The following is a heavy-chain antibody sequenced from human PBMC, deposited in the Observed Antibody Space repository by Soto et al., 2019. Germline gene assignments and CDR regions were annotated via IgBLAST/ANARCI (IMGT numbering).Heavy chain of an antibody. D-gene: IGHD4-17*01. CDR2: ISSSGSTI. Sequence: PGGSLRLSCAASGFTFSSYEMNWVRQAPGKGLEWVSYISSSGSTIYYADSVKGRFTISRDNAKNSLYLQMNSLRAEDTAVYYCARDATMTTVTTGLSDYWGQGTLVTVSS. CDR3: ARDATMTTVTTGLSDY. CDR1: GFTFSSYE. J-gene: IGHJ4*02. V-gene: IGHV3-48*03.